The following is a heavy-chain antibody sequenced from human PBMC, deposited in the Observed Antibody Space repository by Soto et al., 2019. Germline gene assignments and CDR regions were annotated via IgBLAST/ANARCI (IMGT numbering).Heavy chain of an antibody. V-gene: IGHV1-69*01. J-gene: IGHJ6*02. Sequence: QVQLVQSGVEVKKPGSSVRVSCKASGDTFKNSVISWVRQAPGQGLEWMGGTIPLFGTTDYAQKFQGRLTITTDESTTTAYMEVSRLTSEDTAVYYCVEELDFGKLSVVWGQGTTVIVSS. D-gene: IGHD3-10*01. CDR2: TIPLFGTT. CDR1: GDTFKNSV. CDR3: VEELDFGKLSVV.